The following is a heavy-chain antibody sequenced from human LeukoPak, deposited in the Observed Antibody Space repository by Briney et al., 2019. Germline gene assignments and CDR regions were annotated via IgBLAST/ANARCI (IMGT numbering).Heavy chain of an antibody. CDR3: ARSVGF. CDR1: GFTFSSYW. V-gene: IGHV3-7*03. J-gene: IGHJ4*02. Sequence: GGSLRLSCAASGFTFSSYWMTWVRQAPGKGLEWVANIKQDGSDQYYVDSVKGRFTISRDNAKNSLYLEMNSLRTEDTAVYYCARSVGFWGQGTLVTVSS. CDR2: IKQDGSDQ.